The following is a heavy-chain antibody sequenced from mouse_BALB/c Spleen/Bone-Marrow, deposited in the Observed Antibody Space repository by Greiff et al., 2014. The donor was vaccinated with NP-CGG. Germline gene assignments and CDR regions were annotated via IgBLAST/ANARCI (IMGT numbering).Heavy chain of an antibody. J-gene: IGHJ4*01. Sequence: QVQLKESGPGLVAPSQSLSITCTVSGFSLTSYGVHWVRQPPGKGLEWLGVIWAGGSTNYNSALMSRLSISKDNSKSQVFLKMNSLQTDDTAMYYCAREKFITPATDAMDYWGQGTSVTVSS. D-gene: IGHD1-2*01. CDR2: IWAGGST. V-gene: IGHV2-9*02. CDR3: AREKFITPATDAMDY. CDR1: GFSLTSYG.